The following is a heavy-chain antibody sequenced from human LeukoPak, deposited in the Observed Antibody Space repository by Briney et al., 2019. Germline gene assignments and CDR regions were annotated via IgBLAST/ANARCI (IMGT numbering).Heavy chain of an antibody. CDR3: ARHPRPDYISHRYYFDY. J-gene: IGHJ4*02. CDR1: GGSISSYY. V-gene: IGHV4-59*08. Sequence: PSETLSLTCTVSGGSISSYYWSWIRQPPGKGLEWIGYIYYSGSTNYNPSLKSRVTISVDTSKNQFSLKLSSVTAADTAVYYCARHPRPDYISHRYYFDYWGQGTLVTVSS. CDR2: IYYSGST. D-gene: IGHD4-11*01.